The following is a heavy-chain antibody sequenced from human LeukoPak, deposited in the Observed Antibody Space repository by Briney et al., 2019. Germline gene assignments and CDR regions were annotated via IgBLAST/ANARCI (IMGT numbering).Heavy chain of an antibody. CDR1: GSTFSSFD. Sequence: GGSLRLSCAASGSTFSSFDMHWIRQPTGQGLEWVSTIGTASDTYYPGSVEGRFTLSRDNAKNSLYLQMNSLTAGDTAVYYCARGPPRGKYYYMDVWGKGTTVTVSS. CDR2: IGTASDT. CDR3: ARGPPRGKYYYMDV. J-gene: IGHJ6*03. D-gene: IGHD1-1*01. V-gene: IGHV3-13*01.